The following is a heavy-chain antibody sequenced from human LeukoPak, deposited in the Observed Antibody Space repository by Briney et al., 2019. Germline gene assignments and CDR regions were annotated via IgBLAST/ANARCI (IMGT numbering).Heavy chain of an antibody. CDR3: AKDSWLIQLWLEY. CDR2: ISGSGGST. CDR1: GFTFSSYA. D-gene: IGHD5-18*01. V-gene: IGHV3-23*01. J-gene: IGHJ4*02. Sequence: GGSLRLSCAASGFTFSSYAMSWVRPAPGKGLEWVSAISGSGGSTYHADSVKGRFTISRDNSKNTLYPQMNSLRAEDTAVYYCAKDSWLIQLWLEYWGQGTLVTVSS.